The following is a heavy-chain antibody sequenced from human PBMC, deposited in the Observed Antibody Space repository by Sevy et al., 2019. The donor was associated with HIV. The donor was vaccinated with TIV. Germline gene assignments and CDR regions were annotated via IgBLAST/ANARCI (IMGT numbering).Heavy chain of an antibody. CDR1: GGSISNYF. D-gene: IGHD6-13*01. Sequence: SETLSLTCTVSGGSISNYFWSWIRQPPGKGLEWIGYIYYSGSTNYNPSLKSRVTISVETSKNQFSLKLSSVTAADTAVYYCARESTGAVGDFDYWGQGTLVTVSS. J-gene: IGHJ4*02. V-gene: IGHV4-59*01. CDR2: IYYSGST. CDR3: ARESTGAVGDFDY.